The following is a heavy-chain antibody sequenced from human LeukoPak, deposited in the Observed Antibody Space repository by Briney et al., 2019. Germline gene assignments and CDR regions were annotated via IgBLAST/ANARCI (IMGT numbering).Heavy chain of an antibody. CDR1: GYTFTSYY. V-gene: IGHV1-46*01. D-gene: IGHD1-14*01. J-gene: IGHJ5*02. Sequence: ASVKVSCKASGYTFTSYYMHWVRQAPGQGLEWMGVINPSGDGTNYPQRFQGRVTLTRDTSTSTVYMELSSLRSEDTAIYYCAKETPNTGWFDPWGQGTLVTVSS. CDR2: INPSGDGT. CDR3: AKETPNTGWFDP.